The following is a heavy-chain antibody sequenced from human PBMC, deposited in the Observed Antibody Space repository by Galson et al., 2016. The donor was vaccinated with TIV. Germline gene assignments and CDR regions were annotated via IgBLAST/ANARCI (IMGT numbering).Heavy chain of an antibody. CDR1: GGSISSYY. V-gene: IGHV4-59*01. CDR3: VRGAWGGYYSH. Sequence: LSLTCTVSGGSISSYYWSWIRQPPGEGLEWIGYIYYSGSTNYNPSLETRVTISVDTSKNQFSLSLNSVTAADTAVYYCVRGAWGGYYSHWGQGTLVTVSS. J-gene: IGHJ4*02. CDR2: IYYSGST. D-gene: IGHD3-3*01.